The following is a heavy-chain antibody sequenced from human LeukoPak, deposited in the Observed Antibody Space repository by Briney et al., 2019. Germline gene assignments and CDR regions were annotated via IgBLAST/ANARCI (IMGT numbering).Heavy chain of an antibody. CDR2: INAYNGNT. V-gene: IGHV1-18*01. D-gene: IGHD1-1*01. Sequence: ASVKVSCKASGGTFSSYTISWVRQDPGQGLEWMGWINAYNGNTNYAQNLQGRVTMTTDTSTSTAYMELRSLRSDDTAVYYCARRQGTTLNFDYWGQGTLVSVSS. CDR1: GGTFSSYT. J-gene: IGHJ4*02. CDR3: ARRQGTTLNFDY.